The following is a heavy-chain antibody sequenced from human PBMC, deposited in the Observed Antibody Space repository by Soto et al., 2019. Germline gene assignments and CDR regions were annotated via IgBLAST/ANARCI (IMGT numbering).Heavy chain of an antibody. CDR3: AINTMVRGVPDY. V-gene: IGHV4-39*01. CDR1: GGSISSSSYY. D-gene: IGHD3-10*01. J-gene: IGHJ4*02. CDR2: IYYSGST. Sequence: PSETLSLTCTVSGGSISSSSYYWGWIRQPPGKGLEWIGSIYYSGSTYYNPSLKSRVTISVDTSKNQFSLKLSSVTAADTAVYYCAINTMVRGVPDYWGQGTLVTVSS.